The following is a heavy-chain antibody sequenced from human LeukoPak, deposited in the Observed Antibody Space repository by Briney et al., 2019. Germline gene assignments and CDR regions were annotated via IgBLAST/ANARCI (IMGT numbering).Heavy chain of an antibody. CDR3: TSPAAHYSSGKDTDYYYYYGMDV. Sequence: GGSLRLSCAASGFTFSGSAMHWVRQASGKGLEWVGRIRSKANSYATAYAASVKGRFTISRDDSKNTAYLQMNSLKTEDTAVYYCTSPAAHYSSGKDTDYYYYYGMDVWGQGTTDTVSS. V-gene: IGHV3-73*01. CDR1: GFTFSGSA. D-gene: IGHD6-19*01. J-gene: IGHJ6*02. CDR2: IRSKANSYAT.